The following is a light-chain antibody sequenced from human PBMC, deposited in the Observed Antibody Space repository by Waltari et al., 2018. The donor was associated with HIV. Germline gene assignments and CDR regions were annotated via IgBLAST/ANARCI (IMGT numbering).Light chain of an antibody. J-gene: IGLJ2*01. CDR1: ELGSRY. CDR3: PGVGTRNVV. CDR2: QDT. Sequence: SYELTQPPSVSVSPGETASITCSGDELGSRYVSWYQQKPGQSPLLVIYQDTKRPSGIPGGFLGGKFGNQGTPTLRGTQAMGEAGYYRPGVGTRNVVFGGGNQLTGL. V-gene: IGLV3-1*01.